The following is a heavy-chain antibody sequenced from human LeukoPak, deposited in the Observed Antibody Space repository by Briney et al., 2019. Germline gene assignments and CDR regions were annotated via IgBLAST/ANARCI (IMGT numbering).Heavy chain of an antibody. CDR2: ISGSGGST. CDR1: GFTFSSYA. J-gene: IGHJ4*02. D-gene: IGHD3-3*01. CDR3: AKARYDFWSGYSLYFDY. Sequence: GGSLRLSCAASGFTFSSYAMSWVSQAPGKGLEWVSAISGSGGSTYYADSVKGRFTISRENSKNTLYLQMNSLIAEDTSVYYCAKARYDFWSGYSLYFDYWGQGTLVSVSS. V-gene: IGHV3-23*01.